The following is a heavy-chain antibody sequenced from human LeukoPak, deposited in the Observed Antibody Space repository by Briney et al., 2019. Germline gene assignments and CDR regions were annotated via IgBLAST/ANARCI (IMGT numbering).Heavy chain of an antibody. J-gene: IGHJ4*02. V-gene: IGHV4-4*07. CDR1: GGSISSYY. CDR2: IYTSGTI. D-gene: IGHD6-6*01. CDR3: AREGSSPVYFDY. Sequence: PSETLSLTCTVSGGSISSYYWSWIRQPAGTALEWIGRIYTSGTITYNPSLKSRVTMSVDTSKNQFSLKLSSVTAADTAVYYCAREGSSPVYFDYWGQGTLVTVSS.